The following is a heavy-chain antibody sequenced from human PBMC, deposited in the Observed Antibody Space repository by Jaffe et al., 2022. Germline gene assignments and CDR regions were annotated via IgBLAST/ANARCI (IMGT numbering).Heavy chain of an antibody. J-gene: IGHJ4*02. Sequence: QVQLVQSGAEVKKPGASVKVSCKVSGYTLTELSMHWVRQAPGKGLEWMGGFDPEDGETIYAQKFQGRVTMTEDTSTDTAYMELSSLRSEDTAVYYCATSSPYDYGDYERLLRYFDYWGQGTLVTVSS. V-gene: IGHV1-24*01. CDR1: GYTLTELS. CDR3: ATSSPYDYGDYERLLRYFDY. CDR2: FDPEDGET. D-gene: IGHD4-17*01.